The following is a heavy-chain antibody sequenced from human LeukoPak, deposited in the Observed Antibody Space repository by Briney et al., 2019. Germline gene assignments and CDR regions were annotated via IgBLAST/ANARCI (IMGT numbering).Heavy chain of an antibody. J-gene: IGHJ4*02. CDR2: IRYDESNK. V-gene: IGHV3-30*02. CDR3: AKEALGYCSSTTCLGEFDF. Sequence: GGSLRLSCAASGFTFSSYNMNWVRQAPGKGLEWVAFIRYDESNKYYADSVKGRFTISRDNSKNTLYLQMNSLRAEDTAVYFCAKEALGYCSSTTCLGEFDFWGQGTLVTVSS. D-gene: IGHD2-2*01. CDR1: GFTFSSYN.